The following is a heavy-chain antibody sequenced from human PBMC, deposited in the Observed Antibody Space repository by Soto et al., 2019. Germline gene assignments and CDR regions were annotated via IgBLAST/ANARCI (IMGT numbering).Heavy chain of an antibody. CDR1: GFTFSDYY. J-gene: IGHJ5*02. CDR2: ISSSGSTI. V-gene: IGHV3-11*01. CDR3: ARYSGYDPLDWFDP. Sequence: GGSLRLSCAASGFTFSDYYMSWIRQAPGKGLEWVSYISSSGSTIDYADSVKGRFTISRDNAKNSLYLQMNSLRAEDTAVYYCARYSGYDPLDWFDPWGQGTLVTVSS. D-gene: IGHD5-12*01.